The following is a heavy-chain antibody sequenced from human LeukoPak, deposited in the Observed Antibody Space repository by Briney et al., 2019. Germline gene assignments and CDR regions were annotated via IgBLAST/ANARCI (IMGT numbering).Heavy chain of an antibody. CDR1: GGSFSGYY. CDR3: AREQYGGSGSYPYY. J-gene: IGHJ4*02. CDR2: IYTSGIT. D-gene: IGHD3-10*01. Sequence: SETLSLTCAVYGGSFSGYYWSWIRQPAGKGLEWIGRIYTSGITNYNPSLKSRVTLSIDTSKNQFSLKLTSVTAADTAVYYCAREQYGGSGSYPYYWGQGTLVTVSS. V-gene: IGHV4-4*07.